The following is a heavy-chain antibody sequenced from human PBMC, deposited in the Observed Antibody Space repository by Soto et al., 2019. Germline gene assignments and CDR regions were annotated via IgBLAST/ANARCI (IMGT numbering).Heavy chain of an antibody. CDR2: ISWDGGST. V-gene: IGHV3-43*01. D-gene: IGHD3-10*01. Sequence: WGSLRLSCAASGFTFDDYTMHWVRQAPGKGLEWVSLISWDGGSTYYADSVKGRFTISRDNSKNSLYLQMNSLRTEDTALYYCAKDIDRGSMVRGVINPYGMDVWGQGTTVTVSS. CDR1: GFTFDDYT. J-gene: IGHJ6*02. CDR3: AKDIDRGSMVRGVINPYGMDV.